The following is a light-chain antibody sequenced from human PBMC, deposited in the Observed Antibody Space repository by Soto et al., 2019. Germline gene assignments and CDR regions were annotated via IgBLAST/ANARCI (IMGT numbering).Light chain of an antibody. CDR2: GAS. V-gene: IGKV3-15*01. CDR1: QSVSSN. J-gene: IGKJ2*01. Sequence: EIVMTQSPATLSVSPGERATLSCRASQSVSSNLASYQQKPGQAPRLLIYGASTRATGIPARFSGSGSGTEFTLTISSLQSEDFALYYCQQYNNWPPYTFGQGTKLEIK. CDR3: QQYNNWPPYT.